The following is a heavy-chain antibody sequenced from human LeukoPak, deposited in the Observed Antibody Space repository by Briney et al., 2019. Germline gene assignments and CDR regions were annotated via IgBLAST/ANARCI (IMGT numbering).Heavy chain of an antibody. CDR2: MNPNSGNT. CDR3: GRGMQFRRGWYVWSY. D-gene: IGHD6-19*01. Sequence: GASVKVFCKASGYTFTSYDINWVRQATGQGLEWMGWMNPNSGNTGYAQKFQGRVTMTRNTSISTAYMELSSLRSEDTAVYYCGRGMQFRRGWYVWSYWGQGTLVTVSS. V-gene: IGHV1-8*01. CDR1: GYTFTSYD. J-gene: IGHJ4*02.